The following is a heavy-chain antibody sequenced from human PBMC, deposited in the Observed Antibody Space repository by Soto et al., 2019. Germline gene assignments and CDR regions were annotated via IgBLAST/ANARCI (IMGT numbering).Heavy chain of an antibody. D-gene: IGHD2-15*01. V-gene: IGHV3-30*18. CDR2: ISYDSSNK. Sequence: VQLLESGGGLIQPGGSLRLSCAASGFTFSYGIHWLRQAPGKGLEWVAYISYDSSNKFYGDSVKGRFTISRDNSTNPHFLQMNSLRAEDTAVYYCAKLVIGYCSGNTCDDYWGQGTLVAVSS. J-gene: IGHJ4*02. CDR3: AKLVIGYCSGNTCDDY. CDR1: GFTFSYG.